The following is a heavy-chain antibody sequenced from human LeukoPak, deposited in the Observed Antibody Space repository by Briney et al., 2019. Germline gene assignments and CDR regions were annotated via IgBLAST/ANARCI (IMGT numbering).Heavy chain of an antibody. J-gene: IGHJ4*02. Sequence: GGSLRLSCVTSGFTFSSYGMHWVRQAPGKGLQWVARITSDGSIQQYADSVRGRFTISRDSSKNTLYLQMNSLGADDTAMYSFAREGSAYEIDYWGQGTLVIVSS. CDR3: AREGSAYEIDY. CDR1: GFTFSSYG. V-gene: IGHV3-33*01. D-gene: IGHD5-12*01. CDR2: ITSDGSIQ.